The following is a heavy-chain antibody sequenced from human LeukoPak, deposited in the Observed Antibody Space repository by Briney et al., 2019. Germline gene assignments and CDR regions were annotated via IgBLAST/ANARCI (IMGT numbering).Heavy chain of an antibody. Sequence: GGSLRLSCAASGFTFSSYAMHWVRQAPGKGLEYVSANSSNGGSTYYANSVKGRFTISRDNSKNTLYLQMGSLRAEDMAVYYCARDRTCGGDCYIFDYWGQGTLVTVSS. V-gene: IGHV3-64*01. D-gene: IGHD2-21*02. CDR1: GFTFSSYA. CDR2: NSSNGGST. J-gene: IGHJ4*02. CDR3: ARDRTCGGDCYIFDY.